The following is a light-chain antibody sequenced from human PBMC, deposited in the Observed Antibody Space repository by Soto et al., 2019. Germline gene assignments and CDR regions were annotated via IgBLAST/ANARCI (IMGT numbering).Light chain of an antibody. CDR1: ISNIVNNF. V-gene: IGLV1-51*01. CDR2: DTN. CDR3: ATWDYSLTTVL. Sequence: QSLLTQPPSVSAAPGQKVTISCSGNISNIVNNFVSWYQRLPGTAPKLLIYDTNKRPSGIPDRFSGSKSGTSATLAITGLQTGDEGDYFCATWDYSLTTVLFGGGTKVTVL. J-gene: IGLJ3*02.